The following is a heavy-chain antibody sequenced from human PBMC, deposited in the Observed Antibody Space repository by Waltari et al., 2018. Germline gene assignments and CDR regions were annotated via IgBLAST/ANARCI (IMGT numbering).Heavy chain of an antibody. Sequence: QVQLQESGPGLVKPSETLSLTCTVSGGSISSYYWSWIRQPPGKGLEWIGYIYYSGSTNYNPSLKSRVTISVDTSKNQFSLKLSSVTAADTAVYYYAKGYYYDSSGPTEGAFDIWGQGTMVTVSS. CDR3: AKGYYYDSSGPTEGAFDI. J-gene: IGHJ3*02. CDR2: IYYSGST. D-gene: IGHD3-22*01. V-gene: IGHV4-59*01. CDR1: GGSISSYY.